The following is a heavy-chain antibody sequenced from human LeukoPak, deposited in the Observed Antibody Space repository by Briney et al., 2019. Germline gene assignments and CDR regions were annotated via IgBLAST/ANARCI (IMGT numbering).Heavy chain of an antibody. J-gene: IGHJ4*02. CDR3: VTDLVIKGYFDY. CDR2: IKSKTDGGTT. V-gene: IGHV3-15*01. CDR1: GFTFSNAW. D-gene: IGHD2-21*01. Sequence: GGSLRLSCAASGFTFSNAWMSWVRQAPGKGLEWVGRIKSKTDGGTTDYAAPVKGRFTISRDDSKNTLYLQMNSLKTGDTAVYYCVTDLVIKGYFDYWGQGAPVTVSS.